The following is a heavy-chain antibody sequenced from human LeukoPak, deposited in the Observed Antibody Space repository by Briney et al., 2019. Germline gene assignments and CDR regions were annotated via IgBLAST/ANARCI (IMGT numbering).Heavy chain of an antibody. CDR3: AKDASCTSSSCRGNWFDP. V-gene: IGHV3-30*02. CDR2: IRYDGRNK. CDR1: GFTFSSYG. D-gene: IGHD2-2*01. Sequence: PGGSLRLSCAASGFTFSSYGMHWVRQAPGKGLDWVAFIRYDGRNKYYADSVKGRFTISRDNSKNTLYLQMNSLRAEDTAVYHCAKDASCTSSSCRGNWFDPWGQGTLVIVSS. J-gene: IGHJ5*02.